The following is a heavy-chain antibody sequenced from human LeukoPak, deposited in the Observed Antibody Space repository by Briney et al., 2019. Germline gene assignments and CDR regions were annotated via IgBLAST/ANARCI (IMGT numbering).Heavy chain of an antibody. J-gene: IGHJ6*02. CDR1: GDSVSSNSAT. V-gene: IGHV6-1*01. D-gene: IGHD3-16*01. CDR2: TYYRRSRWYT. CDR3: ARDPGDLGFGMDV. Sequence: SQTLSLTCAVSGDSVSSNSATWNWIRQSPSRGLEWLGRTYYRRSRWYTDYAVSVKSRISINRDTSKNHFSLHLNSVTPEDTAVYYCARDPGDLGFGMDVWGQGTTVTVSS.